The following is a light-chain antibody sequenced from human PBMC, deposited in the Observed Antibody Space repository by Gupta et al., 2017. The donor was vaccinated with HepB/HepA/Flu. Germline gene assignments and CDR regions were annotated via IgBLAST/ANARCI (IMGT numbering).Light chain of an antibody. CDR1: NIGSKR. CDR3: QVCDSATDHVV. CDR2: YDG. J-gene: IGLJ3*02. V-gene: IGLV3-21*04. Sequence: YVLTQAPSVSVAPGEPATIPCAGNNIGSKRVPWYQQRPGQAPVLIINYDGQRPSGIPERFSGSNSGNTATLTVTRVEVGDEADYYCQVCDSATDHVVFGGGTKLTVL.